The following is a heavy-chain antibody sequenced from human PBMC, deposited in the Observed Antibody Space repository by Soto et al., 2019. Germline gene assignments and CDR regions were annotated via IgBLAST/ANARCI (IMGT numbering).Heavy chain of an antibody. D-gene: IGHD1-20*01. CDR3: ARYKSNYYYGMDV. CDR2: IYYSGIT. Sequence: XXTLSLPFTVSGESITSYYWRWILQPPGKGLEWIGYIYYSGITNYNPSLKSRVTISVDTSKNQFSLKLSSVNAADTAVYYCARYKSNYYYGMDVWGQGTTVTVSS. J-gene: IGHJ6*02. V-gene: IGHV4-59*01. CDR1: GESITSYY.